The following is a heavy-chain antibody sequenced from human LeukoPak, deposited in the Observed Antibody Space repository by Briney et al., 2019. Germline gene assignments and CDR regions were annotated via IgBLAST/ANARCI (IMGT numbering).Heavy chain of an antibody. CDR1: GYSFTSYW. D-gene: IGHD3-10*01. Sequence: GESLQISCKGSGYSFTSYWIGWVRQLPGKGLEWMGIIYPGDSDTRYSPSFQGQVTISADKSISTAYLQWSSLKASDTAMYYCARLPYYYGSGPAFDIWGQGTMVTVSS. CDR3: ARLPYYYGSGPAFDI. J-gene: IGHJ3*02. V-gene: IGHV5-51*01. CDR2: IYPGDSDT.